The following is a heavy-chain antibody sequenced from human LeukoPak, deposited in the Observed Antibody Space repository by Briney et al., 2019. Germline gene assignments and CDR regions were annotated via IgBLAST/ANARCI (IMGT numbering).Heavy chain of an antibody. CDR1: GNSISSGDNY. D-gene: IGHD2-2*01. CDR2: IYTSGST. CDR3: ASATGIVVVPAASNMYAFDI. Sequence: SETLSLTCTVSGNSISSGDNYWSWIRQPAGKGLEWIGRIYTSGSTNYNPSLKSRVTISGDTSKNQFSLKLSSVTAADTAVYYCASATGIVVVPAASNMYAFDIWGQGTMVTVSS. J-gene: IGHJ3*02. V-gene: IGHV4-61*02.